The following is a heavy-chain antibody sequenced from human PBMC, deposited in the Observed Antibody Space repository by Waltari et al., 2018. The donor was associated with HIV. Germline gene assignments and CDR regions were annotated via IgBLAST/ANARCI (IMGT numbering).Heavy chain of an antibody. D-gene: IGHD3-22*01. CDR3: AKGDSSGYKNWFDP. Sequence: EVQLLESGGGLVQPGGSLRLSCAASGFTFSSYAMSWVRQAPGTGLEGVSAIRGSGGSTYYAVSVKGRFTISRDNSKNTLYLQMNSLRAEDTAVYYCAKGDSSGYKNWFDPWGQGTLVTVSS. V-gene: IGHV3-23*01. CDR1: GFTFSSYA. J-gene: IGHJ5*02. CDR2: IRGSGGST.